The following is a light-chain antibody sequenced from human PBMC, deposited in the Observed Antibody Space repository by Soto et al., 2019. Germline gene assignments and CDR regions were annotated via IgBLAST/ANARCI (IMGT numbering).Light chain of an antibody. CDR1: SSDVGFYKF. CDR2: EVT. CDR3: CSSAGSSNWV. J-gene: IGLJ3*02. Sequence: QSALTQPASVSGSPGQSITISCTGSSSDVGFYKFVSWYQQNPGKVPKLMIYEVTKRPSGVSHRFSGSKSGNTASLTISGPQAEDEADYYCCSSAGSSNWVFGGGTKLTVL. V-gene: IGLV2-23*02.